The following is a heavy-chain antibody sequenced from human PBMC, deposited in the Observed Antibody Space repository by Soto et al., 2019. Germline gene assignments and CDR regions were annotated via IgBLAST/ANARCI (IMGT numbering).Heavy chain of an antibody. V-gene: IGHV1-18*04. CDR3: ARVSLTMIVVTFGVY. CDR2: INTYSGNT. CDR1: GYTFTSYG. J-gene: IGHJ4*02. D-gene: IGHD3-22*01. Sequence: QVQLVQSGAEVKKPGASVKVSCRTSGYTFTSYGISWVRQAPGQGLEWMGWINTYSGNTKYAQKVQGRVTMTTDTSTSTAYMELRSLRADDTAVYYCARVSLTMIVVTFGVYWGQGTLVTVSS.